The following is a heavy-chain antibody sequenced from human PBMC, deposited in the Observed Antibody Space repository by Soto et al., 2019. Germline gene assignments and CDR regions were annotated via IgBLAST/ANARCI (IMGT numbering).Heavy chain of an antibody. D-gene: IGHD2-2*03. CDR2: ISAYNGNT. CDR3: ARVFLGIVVVPAAIDGNWFDP. V-gene: IGHV1-18*01. J-gene: IGHJ5*02. Sequence: GASVKVSCKASGYAFTSYGISWVRQAPGQRLEGMGWISAYNGNTNYAQKLQGRVTMTTDTSTSTAYMELRSLRSDDTAVYYCARVFLGIVVVPAAIDGNWFDPWGQGTLVTVSS. CDR1: GYAFTSYG.